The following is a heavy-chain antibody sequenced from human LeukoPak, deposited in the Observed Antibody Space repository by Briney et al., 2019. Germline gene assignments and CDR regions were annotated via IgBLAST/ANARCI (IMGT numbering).Heavy chain of an antibody. CDR2: INPDGSMK. D-gene: IGHD3-16*01. CDR1: GFIFSRSS. CDR3: AKLLGDVTTLDY. J-gene: IGHJ4*02. V-gene: IGHV3-7*01. Sequence: GGSLRLSCAGSGFIFSRSSMTWVRQSPGKGLEWVATINPDGSMKWYLDSVNGRFTISRDNSDNAVFLQMYSLRVEDMAVYYCAKLLGDVTTLDYWGQGILVTVSS.